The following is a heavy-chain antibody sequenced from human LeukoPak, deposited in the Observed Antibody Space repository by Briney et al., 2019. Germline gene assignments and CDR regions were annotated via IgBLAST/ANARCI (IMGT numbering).Heavy chain of an antibody. CDR3: ARDLAYQLLSGLSYCYYMDV. CDR1: GGSISSYY. D-gene: IGHD2-2*01. Sequence: PSETLSLTCTVSGGSISSYYWSWIRQPAGKGLEWIGRIYTSGSTNYNPSLKSRVTMSVDTSKNQFSLKLSSVTAADTAVYYCARDLAYQLLSGLSYCYYMDVWGKGTTVTVSS. CDR2: IYTSGST. J-gene: IGHJ6*03. V-gene: IGHV4-4*07.